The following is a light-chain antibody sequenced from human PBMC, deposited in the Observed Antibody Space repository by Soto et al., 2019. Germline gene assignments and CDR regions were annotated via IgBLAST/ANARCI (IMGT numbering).Light chain of an antibody. CDR1: QRLNW. Sequence: DIQMTQFPSSVSASVGDRVTITCRASQRLNWLAWYQQKPGKAPKLLIYEATNLQSGVPPRFSGSGSGTDFTLTISSLQPEDFATYFCQQANSFPTTFGQGTRLEIK. CDR2: EAT. CDR3: QQANSFPTT. V-gene: IGKV1-12*01. J-gene: IGKJ5*01.